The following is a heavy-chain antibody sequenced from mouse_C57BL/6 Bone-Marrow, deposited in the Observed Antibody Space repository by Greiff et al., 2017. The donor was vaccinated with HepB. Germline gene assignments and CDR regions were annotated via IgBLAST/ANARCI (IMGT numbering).Heavy chain of an antibody. D-gene: IGHD1-1*01. J-gene: IGHJ3*01. Sequence: VQLQQSGAELVKPGASVKLSCTASGFNIKDYYMHWVKQRTEQGLEWIGRIDPEDGETKYAPKFQGKATITADTSSNTAYLQLSSLTSEDTAVYYCALYYGSSLFAYWGQGTLVTVSA. CDR3: ALYYGSSLFAY. CDR1: GFNIKDYY. CDR2: IDPEDGET. V-gene: IGHV14-2*01.